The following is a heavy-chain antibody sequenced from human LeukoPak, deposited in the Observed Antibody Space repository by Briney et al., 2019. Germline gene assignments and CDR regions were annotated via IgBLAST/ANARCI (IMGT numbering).Heavy chain of an antibody. J-gene: IGHJ4*02. Sequence: GGSLRLSCAASGFTFSSYSMNWVRQAPGEGLEWVSFIYSGGSTHYSDSVKGRFTISRDNSKNTLYLQMNSLRAEDTAVYYCARRAGAYSHPYDYWGQGTLVTVSS. CDR1: GFTFSSYS. CDR2: IYSGGST. CDR3: ARRAGAYSHPYDY. V-gene: IGHV3-53*01. D-gene: IGHD4/OR15-4a*01.